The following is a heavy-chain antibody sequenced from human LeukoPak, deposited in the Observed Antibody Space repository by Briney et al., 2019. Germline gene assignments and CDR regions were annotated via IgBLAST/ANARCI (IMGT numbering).Heavy chain of an antibody. Sequence: PGGSLRLSCAASGFTFSSYAMTWVRQAPGKGLEWVSSISGSGDNTYYADSVKGRFTISRDNSKNTLYLQMNSLRAEDTAVYYCAKAISGSNAVADYWGQGTVVTVSS. CDR1: GFTFSSYA. J-gene: IGHJ4*02. D-gene: IGHD1-26*01. CDR2: ISGSGDNT. CDR3: AKAISGSNAVADY. V-gene: IGHV3-23*01.